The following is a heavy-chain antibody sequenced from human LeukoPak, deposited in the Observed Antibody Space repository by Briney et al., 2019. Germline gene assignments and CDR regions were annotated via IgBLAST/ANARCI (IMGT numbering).Heavy chain of an antibody. CDR2: INPSGGST. CDR3: ARSPIRFLERLLFPFFDY. D-gene: IGHD3-3*01. J-gene: IGHJ4*02. CDR1: GYTFTSYY. Sequence: ASVKVSCKASGYTFTSYYMHWVRQAPGQGLEWMGIINPSGGSTSYAQEFQGRVTMTRDTSTSTVYMELSSLRSEDTTVYYCARSPIRFLERLLFPFFDYWGQGTLVTVSS. V-gene: IGHV1-46*01.